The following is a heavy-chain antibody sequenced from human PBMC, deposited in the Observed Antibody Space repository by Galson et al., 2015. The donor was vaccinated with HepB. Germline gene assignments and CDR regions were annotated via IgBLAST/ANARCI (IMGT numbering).Heavy chain of an antibody. Sequence: SLRLSCAASGFSFSSNAMSWVRQAPGKGLEWVSSISDSGDITYFADSVKGRFTISRDNSKNTVCLQLSSLRAEDTAVYYCAKLRGSTWSNINFDYWGQGTLVTVSS. CDR2: ISDSGDIT. CDR1: GFSFSSNA. D-gene: IGHD6-13*01. J-gene: IGHJ4*02. CDR3: AKLRGSTWSNINFDY. V-gene: IGHV3-23*01.